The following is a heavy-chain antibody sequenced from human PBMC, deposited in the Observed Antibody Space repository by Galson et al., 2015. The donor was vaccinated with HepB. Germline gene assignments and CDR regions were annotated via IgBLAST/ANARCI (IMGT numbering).Heavy chain of an antibody. J-gene: IGHJ6*03. CDR3: AETGDITVPPGTLSWGPKTYLVPHYMGV. CDR2: ISGSGGRT. Sequence: PGKGLEWVSVISGSGGRTYYANSVQGRFTISRDNSKNTLYLYMSSLRAEDTAVYYCAETGDITVPPGTLSWGPKTYLVPHYMGVWGKGTTVIVSS. V-gene: IGHV3-23*01. D-gene: IGHD3-10*01.